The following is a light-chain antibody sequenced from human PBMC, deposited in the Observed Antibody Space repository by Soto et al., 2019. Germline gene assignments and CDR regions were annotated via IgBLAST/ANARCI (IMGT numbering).Light chain of an antibody. CDR1: SSDVGGYYR. CDR2: EVN. CDR3: RSYAGSDPLV. Sequence: QYALTQPASVSGSPGQSSTISCTGTSSDVGGYYRVSWYQQHPGKAPKLLIYEVNERPAGVSNRFSGAKSANMASLTSSGLQAEDEADYYCRSYAGSDPLVFGGGTKRTVL. V-gene: IGLV2-23*02. J-gene: IGLJ2*01.